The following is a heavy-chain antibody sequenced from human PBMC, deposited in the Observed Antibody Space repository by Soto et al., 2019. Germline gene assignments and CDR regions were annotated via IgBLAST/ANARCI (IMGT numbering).Heavy chain of an antibody. V-gene: IGHV3-33*01. CDR2: IWYDGSNK. Sequence: GGSLRLSCAASGFTFSSYGMHWVRQAPGKGLEWVAVIWYDGSNKYYADSVKGRFTISRDNSKNTLYLQMNSLRAEDTAVYYCARSLSLVHYFDYWGQGTLVTVSS. CDR1: GFTFSSYG. CDR3: ARSLSLVHYFDY. J-gene: IGHJ4*02. D-gene: IGHD6-13*01.